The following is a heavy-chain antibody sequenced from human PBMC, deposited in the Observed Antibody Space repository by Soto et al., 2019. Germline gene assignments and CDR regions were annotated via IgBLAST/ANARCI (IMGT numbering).Heavy chain of an antibody. CDR2: IYYSGST. D-gene: IGHD3-9*01. CDR3: ARAHKYYDILTGYGGGYYFDY. V-gene: IGHV4-31*03. CDR1: GGSISSGGYY. J-gene: IGHJ4*02. Sequence: PSETLSLTCTVSGGSISSGGYYWSWIRQHPGKGLEWIGYIYYSGSTYYNPSLKSRVTISVDTSKNQFSLKLSSVTAADTAVYYCARAHKYYDILTGYGGGYYFDYWGQGTLVTVSS.